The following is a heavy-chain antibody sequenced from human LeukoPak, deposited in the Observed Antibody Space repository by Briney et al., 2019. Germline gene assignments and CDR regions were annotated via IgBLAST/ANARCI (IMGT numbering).Heavy chain of an antibody. D-gene: IGHD3-10*01. CDR3: ARGWFGQLLTFDY. V-gene: IGHV1-8*03. CDR1: GYTFTGYY. CDR2: MNPNSGNT. Sequence: ASVKVSCKASGYTFTGYYMHWVRQAPGQGLEWMGWMNPNSGNTGYAQKFQGRVTITRNTSISTAYMELSSLRSEDTAVYYCARGWFGQLLTFDYWGQGTLDTVS. J-gene: IGHJ4*02.